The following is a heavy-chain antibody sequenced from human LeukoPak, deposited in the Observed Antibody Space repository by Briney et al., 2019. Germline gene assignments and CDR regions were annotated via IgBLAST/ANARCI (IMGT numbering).Heavy chain of an antibody. CDR2: ISSSSSYI. CDR1: GFTFSSYW. V-gene: IGHV3-21*04. D-gene: IGHD3-3*01. CDR3: AKDRVDFWSGYLDAFDI. Sequence: TGGSLRLSCAAFGFTFSSYWMSWVRQAPGKGLEWVSSISSSSSYIYYADSVKGRFTISRDNSKNTLYLQMNSLRAEDTAVYYCAKDRVDFWSGYLDAFDIWGQGTMVTVSS. J-gene: IGHJ3*02.